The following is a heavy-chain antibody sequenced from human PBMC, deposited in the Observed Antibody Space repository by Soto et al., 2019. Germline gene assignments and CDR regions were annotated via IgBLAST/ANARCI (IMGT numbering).Heavy chain of an antibody. CDR3: AKVSRKGSAIDFDY. CDR1: GYTFSNYD. Sequence: QVQLVQSGAELKKPGASVKVSCKASGYTFSNYDMNWVRQATGQGPEWIGWVNPNNGDTGYAQKFPGRSHSTKDNPTTTAFIELTSLRSEDTAIYYCAKVSRKGSAIDFDYWGQGTLITVSS. D-gene: IGHD3-10*01. V-gene: IGHV1-8*01. J-gene: IGHJ4*02. CDR2: VNPNNGDT.